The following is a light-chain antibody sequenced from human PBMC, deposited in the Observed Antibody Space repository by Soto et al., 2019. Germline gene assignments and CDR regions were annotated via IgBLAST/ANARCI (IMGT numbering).Light chain of an antibody. V-gene: IGKV1-5*03. Sequence: DIQMTQSPSTLSASVGDRVTITCRASQSISNWLAWYQQKPGKAPKLLIYKASTLERGVPSRFSGSGSGTEFTLTISSLQREDFDTYYLQQYNRTFGQGTKLELK. CDR1: QSISNW. CDR2: KAS. J-gene: IGKJ2*01. CDR3: QQYNRT.